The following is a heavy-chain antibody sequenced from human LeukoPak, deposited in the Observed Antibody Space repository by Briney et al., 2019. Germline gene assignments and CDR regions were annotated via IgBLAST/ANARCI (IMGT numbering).Heavy chain of an antibody. J-gene: IGHJ4*02. V-gene: IGHV3-23*01. CDR2: ISGSGGST. D-gene: IGHD3-22*01. CDR1: GFTFSSCA. Sequence: GGSLRLSCAASGFTFSSCAMSWVRQAPGKGLEWVSAISGSGGSTYYADSVKGRFTISRDNSKNTLYLQINSLRAEATAVYYCAKDHSSGYYYPRKDYFDYWGQGTLVTVSS. CDR3: AKDHSSGYYYPRKDYFDY.